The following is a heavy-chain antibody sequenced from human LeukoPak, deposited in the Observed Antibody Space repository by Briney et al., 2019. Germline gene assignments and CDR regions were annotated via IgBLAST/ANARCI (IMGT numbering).Heavy chain of an antibody. Sequence: GGSLRLSCAVSGFTFSSYAMHWVRQAPGKGLEWVAVISYDGSNKYYADSVKGRFTISRDNSKNTLYLQMNSLRAEDTAVYYCARDRRGLDYWGQGTLVTVSS. CDR1: GFTFSSYA. J-gene: IGHJ4*02. V-gene: IGHV3-30-3*01. CDR2: ISYDGSNK. CDR3: ARDRRGLDY.